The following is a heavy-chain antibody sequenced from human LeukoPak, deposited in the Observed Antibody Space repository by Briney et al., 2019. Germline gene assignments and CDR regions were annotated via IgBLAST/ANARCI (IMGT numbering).Heavy chain of an antibody. V-gene: IGHV3-30*02. Sequence: RPGGSLRLSCAASGFTFSSYGMHWVRQAPGKGLEWVAFIRYDGSNKYYTDSVKGRFTISRDNSKNTLYLQMNSLRAEDMAVYYCAKDDYYDSSGSFDYWGQGTLVTVSS. D-gene: IGHD3-22*01. J-gene: IGHJ4*02. CDR2: IRYDGSNK. CDR3: AKDDYYDSSGSFDY. CDR1: GFTFSSYG.